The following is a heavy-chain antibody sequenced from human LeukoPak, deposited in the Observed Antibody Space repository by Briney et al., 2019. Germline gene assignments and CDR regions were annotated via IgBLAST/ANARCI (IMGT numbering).Heavy chain of an antibody. J-gene: IGHJ3*02. D-gene: IGHD6-6*01. CDR3: AREASSSPYDAFDI. CDR1: GGSISSYY. V-gene: IGHV4-59*01. CDR2: IYYSGST. Sequence: SETLSFTCTVSGGSISSYYWSWIRQPPGKGLEWIGYIYYSGSTNYNPSLKSRVTISVDTSKNQFSLKLSSVTAADTAVYYCAREASSSPYDAFDIWGQGTMVTVSS.